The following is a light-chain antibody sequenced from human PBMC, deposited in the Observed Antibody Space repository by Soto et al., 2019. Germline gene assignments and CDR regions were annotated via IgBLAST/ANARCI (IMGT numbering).Light chain of an antibody. CDR3: CSYTSMSTLV. V-gene: IGLV2-14*01. CDR1: NSDVGGFNY. CDR2: EVT. Sequence: QSALTQPASVSGSPGQSITISCTGTNSDVGGFNYVSWYQQHPDKAPKLIIFEVTDRPSGVANRFSGSKSGNTASLTISGLQSEDEAEYYCCSYTSMSTLVFGGGTKLTVL. J-gene: IGLJ2*01.